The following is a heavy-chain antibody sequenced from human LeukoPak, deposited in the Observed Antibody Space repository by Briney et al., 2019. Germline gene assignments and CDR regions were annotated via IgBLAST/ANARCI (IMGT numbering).Heavy chain of an antibody. D-gene: IGHD6-19*01. CDR3: ARDRYSSGWSTVGY. J-gene: IGHJ4*02. V-gene: IGHV3-7*01. CDR2: IKQDGSEK. Sequence: GGSLRLSCAASGFTFSSHWMSWVRQAPGKGLEWVANIKQDGSEKYYVDSVKGRFTISRDNAKNSLYLQMNSLRAEDTAVYYCARDRYSSGWSTVGYWGQGTLVTVSS. CDR1: GFTFSSHW.